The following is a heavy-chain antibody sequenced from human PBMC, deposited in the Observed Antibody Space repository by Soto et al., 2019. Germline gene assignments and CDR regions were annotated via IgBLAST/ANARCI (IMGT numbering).Heavy chain of an antibody. Sequence: LRLSCAASGFTFTSYAMTWVRQGPGKGLEWVSSIGTTTGDLLYADSVKGRFTISRDNSRNTLYLQMNSLRTEDTAIYYCAKRSPSGTYYFDYWGQGTLVTVSS. CDR1: GFTFTSYA. D-gene: IGHD1-26*01. J-gene: IGHJ4*02. V-gene: IGHV3-23*01. CDR3: AKRSPSGTYYFDY. CDR2: IGTTTGDL.